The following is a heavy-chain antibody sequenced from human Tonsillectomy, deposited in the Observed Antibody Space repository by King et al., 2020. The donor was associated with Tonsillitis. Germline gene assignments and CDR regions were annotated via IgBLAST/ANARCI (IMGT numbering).Heavy chain of an antibody. D-gene: IGHD6-19*01. CDR2: ISNDGSRT. Sequence: QLVQSGGGVVQPGRSLRLSCAASGFIFSSYSMHWVRQAPGKGLEWVTLISNDGSRTYYADSVKGRFTISRDNSNSTLYLQMTSLRTEDTAVYYCARERLWSSGWGIDNWGQGTLVTVSS. J-gene: IGHJ4*02. CDR1: GFIFSSYS. V-gene: IGHV3-33*05. CDR3: ARERLWSSGWGIDN.